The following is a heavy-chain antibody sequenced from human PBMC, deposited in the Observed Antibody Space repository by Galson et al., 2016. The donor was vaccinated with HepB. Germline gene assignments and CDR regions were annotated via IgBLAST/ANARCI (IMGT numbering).Heavy chain of an antibody. CDR2: TYYRSQWFN. CDR1: GDSVTNDETT. J-gene: IGHJ6*02. D-gene: IGHD5-18*01. V-gene: IGHV6-1*01. CDR3: TRGYMQTGMNV. Sequence: CAISGDSVTNDETTWNWIRQSPSRGLEWLGRTYYRSQWFNEYAVSVKSRITINSDTSRNQFSLQLDSVTPDDTAAYFCTRGYMQTGMNVWGQGTTGTVSS.